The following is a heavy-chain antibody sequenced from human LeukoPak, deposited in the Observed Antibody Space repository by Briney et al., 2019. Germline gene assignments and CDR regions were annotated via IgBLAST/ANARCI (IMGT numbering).Heavy chain of an antibody. J-gene: IGHJ3*02. Sequence: GGSLRLSCAASGFTFSSYAMSWVRQAPGKGLERVSAISGSGGSTYYADSVKGRFTISRDNSKNTLYLQMNSLRAEDTAVYYCAKDNAYYDILTGYYNAFDIWGQGTMVTVSS. CDR3: AKDNAYYDILTGYYNAFDI. V-gene: IGHV3-23*01. D-gene: IGHD3-9*01. CDR2: ISGSGGST. CDR1: GFTFSSYA.